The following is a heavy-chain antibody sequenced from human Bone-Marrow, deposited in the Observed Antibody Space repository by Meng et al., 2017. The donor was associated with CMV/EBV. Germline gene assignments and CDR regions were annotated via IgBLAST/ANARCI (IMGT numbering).Heavy chain of an antibody. CDR1: DGSISSGGYY. Sequence: SETLSLTCTVSDGSISSGGYYWSWIRQHPGKGLEWIGYIYYSGSTDYSPSLKSRVTISVDTSRNQFSLKLNSVTAADTAVYYCARVGAGWLQFFDDWGQGTLVTVSS. V-gene: IGHV4-31*03. J-gene: IGHJ4*02. D-gene: IGHD5-24*01. CDR3: ARVGAGWLQFFDD. CDR2: IYYSGST.